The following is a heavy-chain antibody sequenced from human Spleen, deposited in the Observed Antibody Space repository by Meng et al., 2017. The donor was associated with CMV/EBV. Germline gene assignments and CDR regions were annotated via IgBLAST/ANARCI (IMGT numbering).Heavy chain of an antibody. Sequence: SNLWTCVRQPPGKGLELIGEINHGGSTNYNPSLKSRVTISVDTSKNQFSLKLSSVTAADTAVYYCARVPSLGYCSSTSCPRGTYFDYWGQGTLVTVSS. CDR3: ARVPSLGYCSSTSCPRGTYFDY. CDR2: INHGGST. D-gene: IGHD2-2*01. CDR1: SNL. J-gene: IGHJ4*02. V-gene: IGHV4-4*02.